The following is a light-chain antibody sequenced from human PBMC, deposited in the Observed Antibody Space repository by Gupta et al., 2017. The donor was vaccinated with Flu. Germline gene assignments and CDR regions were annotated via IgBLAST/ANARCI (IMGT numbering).Light chain of an antibody. J-gene: IGLJ3*02. CDR1: SSDVGGYNY. CDR3: SSYTSSSTLWV. CDR2: EVS. V-gene: IGLV2-14*01. Sequence: QSALTQPASVSGSPGQSITISCPGTSSDVGGYNYVSWYQQQPGKAPKLMIYEVSTRPSGVSNRFSGSKSGNTASLTISGLQAEDEADYYCSSYTSSSTLWVFGGGTKLTVL.